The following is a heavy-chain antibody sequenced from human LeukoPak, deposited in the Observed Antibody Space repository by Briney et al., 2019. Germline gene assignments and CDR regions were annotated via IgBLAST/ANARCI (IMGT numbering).Heavy chain of an antibody. CDR3: ARDPGSSAFDL. CDR2: INRDSSVK. J-gene: IGHJ4*02. CDR1: GFNFTAFW. Sequence: GSLLLSCAASGFNFTAFWMSWVRQPPEKGLEFVANINRDSSVKNYVDSVKGRFTIPRDNAKKSLFLELNSLRADDTAVFYCARDPGSSAFDLWGQGSLVTVST. V-gene: IGHV3-7*01. D-gene: IGHD1-14*01.